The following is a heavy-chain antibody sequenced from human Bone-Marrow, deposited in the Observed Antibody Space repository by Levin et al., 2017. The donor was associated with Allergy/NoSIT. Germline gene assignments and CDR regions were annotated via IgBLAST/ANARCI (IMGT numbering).Heavy chain of an antibody. CDR1: GFSFSNYS. D-gene: IGHD3-10*01. CDR2: ITSRSTYI. J-gene: IGHJ3*02. V-gene: IGHV3-21*01. CDR3: ARLFGSGTYSAEDAFDI. Sequence: GASVKVSCAASGFSFSNYSMNWVRQVPGKGLEWVSSITSRSTYIYYAESVQGRFTISRDKAKNSLYLQMNSLRAEDTAVYYCARLFGSGTYSAEDAFDIWGQGTMVTVSS.